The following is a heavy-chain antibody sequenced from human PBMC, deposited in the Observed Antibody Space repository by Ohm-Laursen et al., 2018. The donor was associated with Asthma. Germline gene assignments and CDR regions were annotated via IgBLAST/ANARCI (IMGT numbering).Heavy chain of an antibody. V-gene: IGHV1-69-2*01. CDR1: GYTFTDYY. D-gene: IGHD2-2*01. CDR2: IDPEDGET. Sequence: ASVKVSCKVSGYTFTDYYIHWVQQAPGKGLEWMGLIDPEDGETIYAEKFQGRVTVTADTSTDTAYMELSSLRSEDTAVYYCATAACYSITCYQKLNWFDPWGQGTLVTVSS. J-gene: IGHJ5*02. CDR3: ATAACYSITCYQKLNWFDP.